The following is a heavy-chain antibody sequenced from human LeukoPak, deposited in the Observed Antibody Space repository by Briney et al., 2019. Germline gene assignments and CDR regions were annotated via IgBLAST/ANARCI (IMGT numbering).Heavy chain of an antibody. V-gene: IGHV4-38-2*01. D-gene: IGHD6-19*01. J-gene: IGHJ4*02. Sequence: VKPSETLSLTCAASGYSISSGYYWGWIRQPPGKGLEWIGSIYHSGSTYYNPSLKSRVTISVDTSKNQFSLKLSPVTAADTAVYYCARSSVAVNSYYFDYWGQGTLVTVSS. CDR1: GYSISSGYY. CDR3: ARSSVAVNSYYFDY. CDR2: IYHSGST.